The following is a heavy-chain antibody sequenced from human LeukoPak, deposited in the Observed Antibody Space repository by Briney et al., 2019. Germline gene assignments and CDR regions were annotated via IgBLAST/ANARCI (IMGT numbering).Heavy chain of an antibody. D-gene: IGHD4-17*01. CDR2: ISGNGGST. J-gene: IGHJ3*02. V-gene: IGHV3-23*01. Sequence: GSLRLSCAASGFTFSSYAMSWVRQAPGKGLEWVSAISGNGGSTQYADSVQGRFAISRDNSKNTLYLQMNSLRAEDTAVYYCAKDPNGDYIGTFDIWGQGTMVTVSS. CDR1: GFTFSSYA. CDR3: AKDPNGDYIGTFDI.